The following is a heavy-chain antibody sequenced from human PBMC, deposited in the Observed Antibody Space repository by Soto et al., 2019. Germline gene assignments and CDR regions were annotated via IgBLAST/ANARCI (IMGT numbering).Heavy chain of an antibody. CDR1: GYTFTSYG. CDR2: ISAYNGNT. V-gene: IGHV1-18*01. CDR3: IIKPDGSYRGVYYFDY. J-gene: IGHJ4*02. Sequence: ASVKVSCKASGYTFTSYGISWVRQAPGQGLEWMGWISAYNGNTNYAQKLQGRVTMTTDTSTSTAYMELRSLRSDDTAVYYCIIKPDGSYRGVYYFDYWGQGTLVTVSS. D-gene: IGHD3-16*02.